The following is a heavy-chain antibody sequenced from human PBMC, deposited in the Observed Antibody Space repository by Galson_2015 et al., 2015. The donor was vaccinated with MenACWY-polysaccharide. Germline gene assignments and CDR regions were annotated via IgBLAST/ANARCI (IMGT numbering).Heavy chain of an antibody. CDR3: AHEYPFYDSSGYYGGAGFDY. V-gene: IGHV6-1*01. CDR2: TYYRFKWFN. CDR1: GDSVSSSSAA. J-gene: IGHJ4*02. Sequence: CAISGDSVSSSSAAWNWIRQSPSRGLEWLGRTYYRFKWFNDYAVSVKSRITIDPDTSKNQFSLQLNSVTSEDTAVYYCAHEYPFYDSSGYYGGAGFDYWGQGILVTVSS. D-gene: IGHD3-22*01.